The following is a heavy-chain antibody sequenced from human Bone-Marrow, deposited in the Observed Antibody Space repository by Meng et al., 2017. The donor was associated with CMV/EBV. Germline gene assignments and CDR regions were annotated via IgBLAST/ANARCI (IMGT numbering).Heavy chain of an antibody. CDR1: NGTISSNKW. CDR3: ASGGMAVVGTGGWFDP. CDR2: IYHSGTT. J-gene: IGHJ5*02. D-gene: IGHD6-19*01. V-gene: IGHV4-4*02. Sequence: SETRSLTCEVSNGTISSNKWWNWVRHSPGKGLEWIGEIYHSGTTNYNPSVRSRLTISVDTSKNQFSLKLSSVTAADTAVYYCASGGMAVVGTGGWFDPWGQGTLVTVSS.